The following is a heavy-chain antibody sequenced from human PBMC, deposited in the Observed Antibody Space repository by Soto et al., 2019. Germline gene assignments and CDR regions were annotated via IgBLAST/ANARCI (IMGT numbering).Heavy chain of an antibody. Sequence: ASVKVSCKASGRTFSTSVISWVRQAPGQTLEWMGGILPLYGPATYAQKFQGRVTIIADTSTNTAYMELSSLRSEDSAVYYCATEKTVSTLTTRGPFDSWGQGTPVTVSS. CDR1: GRTFSTSV. V-gene: IGHV1-69*06. CDR3: ATEKTVSTLTTRGPFDS. D-gene: IGHD4-4*01. CDR2: ILPLYGPA. J-gene: IGHJ5*01.